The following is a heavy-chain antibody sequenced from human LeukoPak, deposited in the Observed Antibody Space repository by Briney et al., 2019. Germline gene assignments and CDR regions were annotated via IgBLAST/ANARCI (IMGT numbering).Heavy chain of an antibody. V-gene: IGHV3-66*01. CDR3: ARGGISSSSPVN. CDR1: GFTVSSNY. CDR2: IYRGGST. J-gene: IGHJ4*02. Sequence: GGSLRLSCAASGFTVSSNYMSWVRQAPGKGLEWVSVIYRGGSTYYADSVKGRFIISRDNSKNTLYLQMNSLRAEDTAVYYCARGGISSSSPVNWGQGTLVTVSS. D-gene: IGHD6-13*01.